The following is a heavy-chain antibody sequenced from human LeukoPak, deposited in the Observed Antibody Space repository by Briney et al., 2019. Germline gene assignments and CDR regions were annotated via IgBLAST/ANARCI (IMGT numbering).Heavy chain of an antibody. CDR2: ISSSSSYI. CDR3: ARGGGLGYCSSTSCINDY. Sequence: GGSLRLSCAASGFTFSSYSMNWVRQAPGKGLEWVSSISSSSSYIYYADSVKGRFTISRDNAKNSLYLQMNSLRAGDTAVYYCARGGGLGYCSSTSCINDYWGQGTLVTVSS. CDR1: GFTFSSYS. V-gene: IGHV3-21*01. D-gene: IGHD2-2*01. J-gene: IGHJ4*02.